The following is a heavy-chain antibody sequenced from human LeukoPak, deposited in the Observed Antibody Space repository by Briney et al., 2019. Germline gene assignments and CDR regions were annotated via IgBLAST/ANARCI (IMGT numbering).Heavy chain of an antibody. CDR3: GRGGPPYGMDV. CDR1: GFTLSKDW. CDR2: INSDGATT. V-gene: IGHV3-74*01. Sequence: GGSLRLSCAASGFTLSKDWMHWGRQAPGEGLVWLSQINSDGATTRYADSVKGRFIISRDNAKNTIYLQMNSLRVEDTAVYYCGRGGPPYGMDVWGQGTPVTVSS. D-gene: IGHD1-14*01. J-gene: IGHJ6*02.